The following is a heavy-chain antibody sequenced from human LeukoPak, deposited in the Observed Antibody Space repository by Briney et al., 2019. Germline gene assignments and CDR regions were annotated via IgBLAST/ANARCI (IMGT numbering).Heavy chain of an antibody. V-gene: IGHV1-2*02. J-gene: IGHJ4*02. Sequence: ASVKVSCKASGYTFTGYYMHWARQAPGQGLEWMGWINPNSGGTNYAQKFQGRVTMTRDTSISTAYMELSRLRSDDTAVYHCARGKRGGDCYSNWGQGTLVAVSS. CDR2: INPNSGGT. CDR3: ARGKRGGDCYSN. CDR1: GYTFTGYY. D-gene: IGHD2-21*02.